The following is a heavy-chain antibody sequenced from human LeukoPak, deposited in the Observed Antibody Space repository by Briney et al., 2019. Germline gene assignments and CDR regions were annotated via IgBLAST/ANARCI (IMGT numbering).Heavy chain of an antibody. D-gene: IGHD2-21*01. CDR3: ARGDCSGSICYSPMDV. V-gene: IGHV4-38-2*02. J-gene: IGHJ6*03. Sequence: SETLSLTCTVSDDSITMYYWTWIRQPPGKGLEWIGSIYRSGSTNYNPSLKSRVTISVETSKNQFSLKVSSVTAADTAVYYCARGDCSGSICYSPMDVWGTGTTVTVSS. CDR1: DDSITMYY. CDR2: IYRSGST.